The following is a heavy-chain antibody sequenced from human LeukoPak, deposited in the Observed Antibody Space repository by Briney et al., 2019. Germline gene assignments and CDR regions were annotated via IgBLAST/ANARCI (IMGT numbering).Heavy chain of an antibody. V-gene: IGHV4-59*11. Sequence: SETLSLTCTVSGGSISSHYWSWIRQPPGKGLEWIGYIYYSGSTNYNPSPKSRVTISVDTSKNQFSLKLSSVTAADTAVYYCARASTTVTTGVPYYYYYMDVWGKGTTVTGSS. J-gene: IGHJ6*03. D-gene: IGHD4-11*01. CDR1: GGSISSHY. CDR3: ARASTTVTTGVPYYYYYMDV. CDR2: IYYSGST.